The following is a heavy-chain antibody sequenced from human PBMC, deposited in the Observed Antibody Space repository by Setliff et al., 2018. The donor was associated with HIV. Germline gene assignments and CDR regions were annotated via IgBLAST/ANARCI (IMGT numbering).Heavy chain of an antibody. CDR1: GGIFINSA. Sequence: SVKVSCKASGGIFINSAFNWVRQAPGQGLEWMGSIIPIFNTGNYAQNFQGRATVTADGSTSTAYMELSGLRSEDTAVYYCTTGRHYYDSSDYPADPFDVWGQGTLVTVSS. CDR2: IIPIFNTG. V-gene: IGHV1-69*13. D-gene: IGHD3-22*01. J-gene: IGHJ3*01. CDR3: TTGRHYYDSSDYPADPFDV.